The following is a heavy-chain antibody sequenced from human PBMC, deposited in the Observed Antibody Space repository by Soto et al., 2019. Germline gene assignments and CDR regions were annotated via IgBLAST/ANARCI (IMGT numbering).Heavy chain of an antibody. D-gene: IGHD6-19*01. CDR1: GDTLTRHH. Sequence: VASVKVSCKASGDTLTRHHIHWMRQAPGQGLEWVGKIDPNGGSTIYAQKFQDRVIMTRDTSTRTVYMELGSLQSDDTAVYYCAVSVEAPAIPTFDNWGQGALVTVSS. CDR3: AVSVEAPAIPTFDN. CDR2: IDPNGGST. V-gene: IGHV1-46*01. J-gene: IGHJ4*02.